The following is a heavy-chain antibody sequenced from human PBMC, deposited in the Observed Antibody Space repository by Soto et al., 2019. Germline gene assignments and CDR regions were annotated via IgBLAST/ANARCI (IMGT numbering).Heavy chain of an antibody. V-gene: IGHV3-23*01. D-gene: IGHD1-26*01. CDR2: IGVSGGNT. CDR3: ARFCTLWYRTNWFDP. CDR1: GFTFSSYS. Sequence: GVSLRLSCAASGFTFSSYSMNWVRRAPGKGLEWVSSIGVSGGNTYYADSVKGRFTISRDNSKNTLFLQMNNVRAEDTDVYFCARFCTLWYRTNWFDPWGMGPLVPVSP. J-gene: IGHJ5*02.